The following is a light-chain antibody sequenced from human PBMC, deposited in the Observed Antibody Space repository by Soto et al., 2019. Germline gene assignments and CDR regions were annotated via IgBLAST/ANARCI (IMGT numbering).Light chain of an antibody. Sequence: EIVMTQSPATLSVSPGERATLSCRASQSVSNNLAWYQQKPGQAPRLLIYGASTRATGFPARFSGSGYGTEFTLTISSLQSEDFAVYYCQQYNNWPPTFGQGTKVEI. J-gene: IGKJ1*01. CDR3: QQYNNWPPT. CDR1: QSVSNN. CDR2: GAS. V-gene: IGKV3-15*01.